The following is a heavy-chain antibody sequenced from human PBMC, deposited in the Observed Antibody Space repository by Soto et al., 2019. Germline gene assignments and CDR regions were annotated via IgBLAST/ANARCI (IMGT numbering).Heavy chain of an antibody. Sequence: VTLSVTCGVEDGSFSGYYWSWIRQPPGKGLEWIGEINHSGSTNYNPSLKSRVTISVDTSKNQFSLKLSSVTAADTAVYYCARVPNSSNYPPSYYPYLAVWGNGTTVPVSS. CDR3: ARVPNSSNYPPSYYPYLAV. CDR1: DGSFSGYY. J-gene: IGHJ6*03. D-gene: IGHD4-4*01. V-gene: IGHV4-34*01. CDR2: INHSGST.